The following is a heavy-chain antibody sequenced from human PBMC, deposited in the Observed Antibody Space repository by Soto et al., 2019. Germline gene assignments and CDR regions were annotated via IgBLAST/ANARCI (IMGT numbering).Heavy chain of an antibody. D-gene: IGHD2-15*01. Sequence: QVQLQESGPGLVKPSQTLSLTCTVSGGAISSGGYYWSWIRQHPGKGMEWIGYIYYSGSTYYNPSLKSRVTISVDTSKNQCSLKLSSVTAADTAVYYCARDSACGGGSCYGLDYWGQGTLVTVSS. V-gene: IGHV4-31*03. CDR3: ARDSACGGGSCYGLDY. J-gene: IGHJ4*02. CDR2: IYYSGST. CDR1: GGAISSGGYY.